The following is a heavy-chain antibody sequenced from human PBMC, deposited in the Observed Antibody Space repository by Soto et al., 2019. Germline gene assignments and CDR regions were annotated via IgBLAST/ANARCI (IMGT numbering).Heavy chain of an antibody. Sequence: QLQLQESGPGLVKPSETLSLICEASGGSLARSDHLWGWIRQTPGKGLEWIGGINYSGRAYYNPSLKSRATVFFDTSKNQFSLKLRSLTAADAAVYYCARRDCGGGSCYQYYFDYWGQGTLVTVSA. D-gene: IGHD2-15*01. CDR3: ARRDCGGGSCYQYYFDY. CDR2: INYSGRA. V-gene: IGHV4-39*01. CDR1: GGSLARSDHL. J-gene: IGHJ4*02.